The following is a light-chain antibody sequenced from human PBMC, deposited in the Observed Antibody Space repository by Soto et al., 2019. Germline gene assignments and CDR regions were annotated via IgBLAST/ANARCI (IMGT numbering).Light chain of an antibody. J-gene: IGLJ2*01. CDR3: SSYAGSNNPVV. CDR2: EVS. V-gene: IGLV2-8*01. CDR1: SSDVGGYNY. Sequence: SALTQPPSASGSPGQSVTISCTGTSSDVGGYNYVSWYQQHPGKAPKLMIYEVSKRPSGVPDRFSGSKSGNTASLTVSGLQAEDEADYYCSSYAGSNNPVVFGGGTKLTVL.